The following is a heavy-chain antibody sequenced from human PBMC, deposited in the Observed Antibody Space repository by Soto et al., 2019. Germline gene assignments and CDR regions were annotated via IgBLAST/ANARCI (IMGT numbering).Heavy chain of an antibody. D-gene: IGHD3-22*01. CDR2: VYYGGST. Sequence: QPHLQESGPGLVKPSETLSLTCTVSGGSISSSSYYWGWIRQPPGKGLEWIGNVYYGGSTYYNPSLKSRVTISVETSKSQFSLKLSSVTAADTAVYYCAGGDYYHSSGYYFYYYTMDVWGQGTTVTVSS. J-gene: IGHJ6*02. CDR3: AGGDYYHSSGYYFYYYTMDV. CDR1: GGSISSSSYY. V-gene: IGHV4-39*01.